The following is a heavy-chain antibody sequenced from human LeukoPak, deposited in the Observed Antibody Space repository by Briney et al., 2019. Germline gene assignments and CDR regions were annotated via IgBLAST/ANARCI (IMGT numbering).Heavy chain of an antibody. Sequence: GGSLRLTCAASGFTFSDYYMSWIRQAPGKGLEWVSYISSSGSTIYYADSVKGRFTISRDNAKNSLYLQMNSLRAEDTAVYYCAGFGEFLDAFDIWGQGTMVTVSS. D-gene: IGHD3-10*01. J-gene: IGHJ3*02. CDR2: ISSSGSTI. CDR1: GFTFSDYY. CDR3: AGFGEFLDAFDI. V-gene: IGHV3-11*01.